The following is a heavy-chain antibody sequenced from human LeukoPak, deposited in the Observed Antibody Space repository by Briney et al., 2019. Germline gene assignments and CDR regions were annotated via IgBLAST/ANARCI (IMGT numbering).Heavy chain of an antibody. CDR2: ISAYNGNT. V-gene: IGHV1-18*01. CDR3: ARLLLGSQSRGFEY. D-gene: IGHD3-10*01. CDR1: GYTFTSYG. Sequence: ASVKVSCKASGYTFTSYGISWVRQAPGQGLEWMGWISAYNGNTNYAQNFRGTVTMTTDTSTNTAYMELRSLRSDDTAIYYCARLLLGSQSRGFEYWGQGTLVTVSS. J-gene: IGHJ4*02.